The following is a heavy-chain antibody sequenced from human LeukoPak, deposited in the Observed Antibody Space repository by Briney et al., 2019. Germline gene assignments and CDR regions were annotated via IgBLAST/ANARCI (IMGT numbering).Heavy chain of an antibody. V-gene: IGHV4-59*11. CDR2: ISYIGST. D-gene: IGHD4-17*01. CDR1: DDSFSSHY. CDR3: ARDLVTVTKGFDI. J-gene: IGHJ3*02. Sequence: SETLSLTCAVSDDSFSSHYWTWIRQPPGKGLEWIGYISYIGSTNYNPSLKSRVTISIDTSRNPFSLRLSSVTAADTAVYYCARDLVTVTKGFDIWGQGTMVSVSS.